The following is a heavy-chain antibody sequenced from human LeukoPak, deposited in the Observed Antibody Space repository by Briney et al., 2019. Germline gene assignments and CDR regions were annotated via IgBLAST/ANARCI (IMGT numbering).Heavy chain of an antibody. J-gene: IGHJ6*03. CDR3: VRAPPFWSGYYTYYYYMDV. Sequence: SGTLSLTCAVYGGSFSGYYWSWIRQPPGKGLEWIGEINHSGSTNYNPSLKSRVTISVDTSKNQFSLKLSSVTAADTAVYYCVRAPPFWSGYYTYYYYMDVWGKGTTVTVSS. D-gene: IGHD3-3*01. V-gene: IGHV4-34*01. CDR2: INHSGST. CDR1: GGSFSGYY.